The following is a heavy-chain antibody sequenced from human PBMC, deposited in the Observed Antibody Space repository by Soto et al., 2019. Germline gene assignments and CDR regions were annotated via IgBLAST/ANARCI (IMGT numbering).Heavy chain of an antibody. CDR2: IYYSGST. CDR1: GGSISSSSYY. D-gene: IGHD6-19*01. Sequence: SETLSLTCTVSGGSISSSSYYWGWIRQPPGKGLEWIGSIYYSGSTYYNPSLKSRVTISVDTSKNQFSLKLSSVTAADTAVYYCARRGVAGHYYYYMDVWGKGTTVTVSS. J-gene: IGHJ6*03. V-gene: IGHV4-39*01. CDR3: ARRGVAGHYYYYMDV.